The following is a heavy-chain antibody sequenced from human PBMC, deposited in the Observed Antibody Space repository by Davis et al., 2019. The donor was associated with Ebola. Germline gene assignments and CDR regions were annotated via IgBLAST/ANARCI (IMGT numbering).Heavy chain of an antibody. CDR3: ARDLGRDSSGLLRDY. J-gene: IGHJ4*02. V-gene: IGHV1-18*01. D-gene: IGHD3-22*01. Sequence: AASVKVSCKASGYTFSSWGITWVRQAPGQGLEWMGWISAYNGNTNYAQKLQGRVTMTTDTSTSTAYMELRSLRSDDTAVYYCARDLGRDSSGLLRDYWGQGTLVTVSS. CDR1: GYTFSSWG. CDR2: ISAYNGNT.